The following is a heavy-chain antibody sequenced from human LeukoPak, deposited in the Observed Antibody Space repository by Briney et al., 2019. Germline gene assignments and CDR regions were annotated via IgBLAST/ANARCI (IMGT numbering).Heavy chain of an antibody. D-gene: IGHD1-26*01. CDR2: ISSSSSYI. CDR1: GFTFSSYS. J-gene: IGHJ4*02. V-gene: IGHV3-21*01. Sequence: GGSLRLSCAASGFTFSSYSMNWVRQAPGKGLEWVSSISSSSSYIYYADSMKGRSTISRDNAKNSLYLQMNSLRAEDTAVYYCARDTRGSYYLFDYWGQGTLVTVSS. CDR3: ARDTRGSYYLFDY.